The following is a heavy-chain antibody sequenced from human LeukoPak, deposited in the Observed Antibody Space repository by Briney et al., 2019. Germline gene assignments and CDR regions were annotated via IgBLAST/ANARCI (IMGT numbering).Heavy chain of an antibody. J-gene: IGHJ6*02. CDR2: INHSGST. V-gene: IGHV4-34*01. D-gene: IGHD5-18*01. Sequence: SETLSLTCAVYGGSFSGYYWSWIRQPPGKGLEWIGEINHSGSTNYNPSLESRVTMSVDTSKNQFSLKLSSVTAADTAVYYCARGPSGYSYGRLYYYYGMDVWGQGTTVTVSS. CDR3: ARGPSGYSYGRLYYYYGMDV. CDR1: GGSFSGYY.